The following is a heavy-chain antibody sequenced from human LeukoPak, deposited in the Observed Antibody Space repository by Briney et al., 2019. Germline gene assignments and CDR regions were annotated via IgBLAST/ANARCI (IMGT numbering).Heavy chain of an antibody. J-gene: IGHJ4*02. D-gene: IGHD6-19*01. CDR1: GFTFSSYE. V-gene: IGHV3-48*03. Sequence: PGGSLRLSCAASGFTFSSYEMNWVRQAPGKGLEWVSYISSSGSTIYYADSVKGRFTISRDNAKNSLYLQMNSLRAEDTAVYYCASDSPIAVAGTYFDYWGQGTLVTVSS. CDR2: ISSSGSTI. CDR3: ASDSPIAVAGTYFDY.